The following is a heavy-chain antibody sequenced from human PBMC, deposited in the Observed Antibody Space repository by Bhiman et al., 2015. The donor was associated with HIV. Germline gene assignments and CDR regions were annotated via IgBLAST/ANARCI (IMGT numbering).Heavy chain of an antibody. CDR1: GFTFSSYA. J-gene: IGHJ4*02. D-gene: IGHD6-19*01. Sequence: EVQLVESGGGLVQPGGSLRLSCAASGFTFSSYAMHWVRQAPGKGLEYVSAISSNGGSTYYADSVKGRFTISRDNSKNTLYLQMGSLRAEDMAVYYCARGRAGAYYFDLLGPGNPGHCLL. CDR2: ISSNGGST. CDR3: ARGRAGAYYFDL. V-gene: IGHV3-64*07.